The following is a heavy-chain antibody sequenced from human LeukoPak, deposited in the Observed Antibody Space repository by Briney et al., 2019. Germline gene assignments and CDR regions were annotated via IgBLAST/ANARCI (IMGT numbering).Heavy chain of an antibody. CDR3: AKYTSGTSYRGLDQ. D-gene: IGHD3-10*01. CDR1: GLTVSNYA. J-gene: IGHJ4*01. CDR2: IIGSAANT. V-gene: IGHV3-23*01. Sequence: GESLRLSCGASGLTVSNYAMSWVRQAPGKGLEWVSTIIGSAANTYCADSVKGRFTISRDDSKNTVYLQMNSLRAEDTAVYSCAKYTSGTSYRGLDQWGHGTLVTVSS.